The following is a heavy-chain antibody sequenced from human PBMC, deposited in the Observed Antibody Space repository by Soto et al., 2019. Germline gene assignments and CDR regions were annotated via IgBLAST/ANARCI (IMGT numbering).Heavy chain of an antibody. CDR3: ARDSSAYDFDS. V-gene: IGHV3-33*01. D-gene: IGHD5-12*01. CDR1: GFTFSNYA. CDR2: IWYDGSNE. J-gene: IGHJ4*02. Sequence: QVQLVESGGGVVQPGRSLRLSCAASGFTFSNYAMHWVRQAPGNGLHWVAVIWYDGSNEYYADSVKGRFTISRDNSKNTLYLQMNSLRAEDTALYYCARDSSAYDFDSWGQGTLVAVSS.